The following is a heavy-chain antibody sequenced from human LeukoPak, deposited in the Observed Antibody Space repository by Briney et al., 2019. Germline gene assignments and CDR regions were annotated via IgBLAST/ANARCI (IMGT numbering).Heavy chain of an antibody. Sequence: GGSLRLSCTASGFTFSSYWMHWVRQAPGKGLVWVSRINSDGSSTIYADSVKGRFTISRDNAKNTLYLQMNSLRAEDTALYYCTRGYVGIDYWGQGTLVTVSS. CDR1: GFTFSSYW. J-gene: IGHJ4*02. D-gene: IGHD5-12*01. CDR2: INSDGSST. CDR3: TRGYVGIDY. V-gene: IGHV3-74*01.